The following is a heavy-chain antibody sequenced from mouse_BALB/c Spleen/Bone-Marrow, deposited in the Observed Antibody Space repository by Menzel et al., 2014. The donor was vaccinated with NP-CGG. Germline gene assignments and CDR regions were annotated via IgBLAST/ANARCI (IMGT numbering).Heavy chain of an antibody. CDR3: TNYGYD. CDR1: GYTFTSFW. V-gene: IGHV1S81*02. D-gene: IGHD1-2*01. Sequence: VQRVECGAELVKPGASVKLSCKASGYTFTSFWMHWVKLRPGPGFEWIGEINPSNGRTNYNEEFKRKATLTVDKSSSTAYMQLSSLTSEDSAVYFCTNYGYDWGRGTTLTGSS. J-gene: IGHJ2*01. CDR2: INPSNGRT.